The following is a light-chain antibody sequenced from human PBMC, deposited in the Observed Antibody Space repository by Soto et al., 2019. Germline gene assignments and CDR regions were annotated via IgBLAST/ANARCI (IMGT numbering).Light chain of an antibody. J-gene: IGKJ2*01. V-gene: IGKV1-5*01. CDR1: QSIGAS. CDR2: DAS. CDR3: QQYTSYPYT. Sequence: DIQMTQSPSTLSASVGDRVTITCRATQSIGASLAWYQQQPGKGPKLLIFDASTLETGVPTRFSGSGSGTAFTVTISSLQPDDFARYYCQQYTSYPYTFGQGTKLLI.